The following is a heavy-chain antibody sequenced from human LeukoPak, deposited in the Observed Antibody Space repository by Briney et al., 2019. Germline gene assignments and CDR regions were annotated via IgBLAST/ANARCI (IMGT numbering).Heavy chain of an antibody. CDR2: MSGSGST. CDR1: GGSISSYY. D-gene: IGHD2-21*02. CDR3: ARGPWITGDFSFDY. V-gene: IGHV4-4*07. Sequence: SETLSLTCTVSGGSISSYYWSWIRQPAGKGLEYIGRMSGSGSTNYNPSLKSRVTISIETSMNQFSLKLTSVTAADTAVYYCARGPWITGDFSFDYLGQGTLVTVSS. J-gene: IGHJ4*02.